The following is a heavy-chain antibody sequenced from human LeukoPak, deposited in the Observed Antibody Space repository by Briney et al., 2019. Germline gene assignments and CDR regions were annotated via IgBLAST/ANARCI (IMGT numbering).Heavy chain of an antibody. CDR1: GFTFSNYA. CDR3: ANRGKEVASTDWFDP. J-gene: IGHJ5*02. Sequence: PGGSLRLSCAASGFTFSNYAMSWVRQAPGKGLGWVSTIIGGSGSTCQADSVKGRFAISRDNSKSTLYLQMNSLRAEDTAVYYCANRGKEVASTDWFDPWGQGTLVTVSS. D-gene: IGHD6-19*01. CDR2: IIGGSGST. V-gene: IGHV3-23*01.